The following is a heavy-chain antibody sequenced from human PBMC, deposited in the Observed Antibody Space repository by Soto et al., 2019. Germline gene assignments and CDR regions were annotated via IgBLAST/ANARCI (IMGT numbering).Heavy chain of an antibody. V-gene: IGHV3-33*01. CDR2: IWYDGSNK. CDR3: AIAPLGPGIFDY. D-gene: IGHD1-1*01. Sequence: GGSLRLSCAASGFTFSTYGMHWVRQAPGKGLEWVAVIWYDGSNKYYADSVKGRFTISRDNTKNTMYLQMNSRRAEDTAVYYCAIAPLGPGIFDYWGQGTLVTVSS. CDR1: GFTFSTYG. J-gene: IGHJ4*02.